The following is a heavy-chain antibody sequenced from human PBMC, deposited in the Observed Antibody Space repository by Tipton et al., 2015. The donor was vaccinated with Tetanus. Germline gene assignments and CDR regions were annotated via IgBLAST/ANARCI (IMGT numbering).Heavy chain of an antibody. Sequence: SLRLSCAISGFSVSSNYLTWVRQAPGKGLEWVSVIHTGGNTYYADSVKGRFTVSRDNSKNMPYLEMNSARAEDTAMYYCARGRRSMVRNVMFYFDFWGQGSLVTVSS. J-gene: IGHJ4*02. CDR3: ARGRRSMVRNVMFYFDF. CDR1: GFSVSSNY. D-gene: IGHD3-10*01. V-gene: IGHV3-53*01. CDR2: IHTGGNT.